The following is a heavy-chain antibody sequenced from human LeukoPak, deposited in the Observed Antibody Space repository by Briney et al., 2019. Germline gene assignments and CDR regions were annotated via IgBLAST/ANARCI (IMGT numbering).Heavy chain of an antibody. J-gene: IGHJ4*02. CDR1: GFTFSTSW. V-gene: IGHV3-74*01. CDR2: VESNGRNT. D-gene: IGHD5-24*01. Sequence: PGGSLRLSCAASGFTFSTSWMHGVRQAPGKGLVWVSRVESNGRNTIYADSVKGRFTISRDNRKNTLYLQMNSLRAENTAVYYCARDGSAYNFDYWGQGTLVTVSS. CDR3: ARDGSAYNFDY.